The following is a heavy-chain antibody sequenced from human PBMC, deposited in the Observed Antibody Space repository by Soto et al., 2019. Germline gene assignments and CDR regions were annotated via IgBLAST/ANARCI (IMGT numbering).Heavy chain of an antibody. J-gene: IGHJ4*02. Sequence: PGESLKISCKGSGYSFTSYWIGWVRQMPWKGLEWMGIIYPGDSDTRYSPSFQGQVTISADKSISTAYLQWSSLKASDTAMYYCAITRGYYDSSGFFDYWGQGTLVTVSS. CDR3: AITRGYYDSSGFFDY. D-gene: IGHD3-22*01. CDR1: GYSFTSYW. V-gene: IGHV5-51*01. CDR2: IYPGDSDT.